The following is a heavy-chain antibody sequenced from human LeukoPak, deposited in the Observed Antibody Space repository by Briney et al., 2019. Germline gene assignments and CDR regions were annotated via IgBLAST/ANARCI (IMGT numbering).Heavy chain of an antibody. D-gene: IGHD1-26*01. CDR2: INAGNGNT. J-gene: IGHJ4*02. Sequence: GASVKVSCKASGYTFTSYAMHWVRQAPGQRLEWMGWINAGNGNTKYSQKFQGRVTITRDTSASTAYMELSSLRSEDTAVYYCARDLATVVGATYYFDYWGQGTLVTVSS. CDR3: ARDLATVVGATYYFDY. V-gene: IGHV1-3*01. CDR1: GYTFTSYA.